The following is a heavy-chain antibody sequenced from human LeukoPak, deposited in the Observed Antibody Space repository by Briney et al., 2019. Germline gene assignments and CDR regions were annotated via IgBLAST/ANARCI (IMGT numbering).Heavy chain of an antibody. CDR3: ATGSVYYYGSGNRYYYMDV. Sequence: ASVKVSCKVSGYTLTELSMHWVRQAPGKGLEWMGGFDPEDGETIYAQKFQGRVTTTEDTSTDTADMERSSLRSEDTAVYYCATGSVYYYGSGNRYYYMDVWGKGTTVTVSS. CDR1: GYTLTELS. CDR2: FDPEDGET. J-gene: IGHJ6*03. D-gene: IGHD3-10*01. V-gene: IGHV1-24*01.